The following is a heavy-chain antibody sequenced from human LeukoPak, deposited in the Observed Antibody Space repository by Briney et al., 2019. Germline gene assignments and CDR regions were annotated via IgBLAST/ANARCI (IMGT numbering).Heavy chain of an antibody. CDR2: IYYSGST. J-gene: IGHJ4*02. D-gene: IGHD3-22*01. Sequence: SETPSLTCTVSGGSISSYYWSWIRQPPGKGLEWIGYIYYSGSTNYNPSLKSRVTISVDTSKNQFSLKLSSVTAADTAVYYCARARVYDSSGYCFDYWGQGTLVTVSS. V-gene: IGHV4-59*01. CDR3: ARARVYDSSGYCFDY. CDR1: GGSISSYY.